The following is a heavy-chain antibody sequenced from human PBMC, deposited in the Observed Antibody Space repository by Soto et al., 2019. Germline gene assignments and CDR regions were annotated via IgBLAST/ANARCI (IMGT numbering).Heavy chain of an antibody. V-gene: IGHV4-61*01. CDR2: IYYSGST. CDR1: GGSVSSGSYY. CDR3: ARYRSSGWYSVLDY. Sequence: SETLSLTCTVSGGSVSSGSYYWSWIRQPPGKGLEWIGYIYYSGSTNYNPSLKSRVTISVDTSKIQFSLKLSSVTAADTAVYYCARYRSSGWYSVLDYWGQGTLVTVSS. J-gene: IGHJ4*02. D-gene: IGHD6-19*01.